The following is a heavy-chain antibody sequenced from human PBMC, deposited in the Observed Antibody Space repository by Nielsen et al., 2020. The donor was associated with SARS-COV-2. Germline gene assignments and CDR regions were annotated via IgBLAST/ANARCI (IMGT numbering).Heavy chain of an antibody. Sequence: GGSLRLSCAASGFTFINAWMNWVRQAPGKGLEWVANIKQDGSEKYYVDSVKGRFTISRDNAKNSLYLQMNSLRAEDTAVYYCAIEEGYWGQGTLVTASS. V-gene: IGHV3-7*03. CDR1: GFTFINAW. J-gene: IGHJ4*02. CDR3: AIEEGY. CDR2: IKQDGSEK.